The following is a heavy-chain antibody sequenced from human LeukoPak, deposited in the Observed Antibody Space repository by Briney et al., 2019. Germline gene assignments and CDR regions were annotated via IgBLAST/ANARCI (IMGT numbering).Heavy chain of an antibody. CDR2: IRQDGSEK. J-gene: IGHJ6*03. CDR1: GFTFSTYW. D-gene: IGHD3-3*01. Sequence: PGGSLRLSCAASGFTFSTYWMSWVRQAPGKGLEWVANIRQDGSEKYYVDSVKGRFTISRDNAKNSLFLQMNSLRSEDTAVYYCARGGDYDFWSGYRRRGYYYYMDVWGKGTTVTVSS. CDR3: ARGGDYDFWSGYRRRGYYYYMDV. V-gene: IGHV3-7*03.